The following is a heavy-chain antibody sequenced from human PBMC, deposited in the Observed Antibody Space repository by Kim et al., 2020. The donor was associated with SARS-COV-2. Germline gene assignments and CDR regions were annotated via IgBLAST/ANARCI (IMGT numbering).Heavy chain of an antibody. CDR2: ISAYNGNT. CDR3: ARIRITIFGVVIIPMDV. V-gene: IGHV1-18*04. J-gene: IGHJ6*02. CDR1: GYTFTSYG. Sequence: ASVKVSCKASGYTFTSYGISWVRQAPGQGLEWMGWISAYNGNTNYAQKLQGRVTMTTDTSTSTAYMELRSLRSDDTAVYYCARIRITIFGVVIIPMDVWGQGTTVTVSS. D-gene: IGHD3-3*01.